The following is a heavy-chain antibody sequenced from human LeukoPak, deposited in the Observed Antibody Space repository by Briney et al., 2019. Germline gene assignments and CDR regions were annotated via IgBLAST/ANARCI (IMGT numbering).Heavy chain of an antibody. D-gene: IGHD1-26*01. V-gene: IGHV1-18*01. CDR1: GYSFGDYG. CDR2: ISAYNGNR. CDR3: ARDDSGSKVDIDY. J-gene: IGHJ4*02. Sequence: ASVKVSCKASGYSFGDYGFSWVRQAPGQGLEWLGWISAYNGNRNYAQKVEGRVTMTTDTSTRTAYLELRGLRPDDPAVYYRARDDSGSKVDIDYWGQGTLLIVSS.